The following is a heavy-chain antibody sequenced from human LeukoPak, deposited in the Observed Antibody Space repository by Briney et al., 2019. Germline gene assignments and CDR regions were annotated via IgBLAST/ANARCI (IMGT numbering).Heavy chain of an antibody. D-gene: IGHD1-26*01. V-gene: IGHV3-30*02. Sequence: GGSLRLSCAASGFTFSSYGMHWVRQAPGKGLEWVAFIRYDGSNKYYADSVKGRFTISRDNSKNTLYLQMNSLRAEDTALYYCAKFGYSGSYYGRYDAFDMWGQGTMVTVSS. CDR1: GFTFSSYG. J-gene: IGHJ3*02. CDR2: IRYDGSNK. CDR3: AKFGYSGSYYGRYDAFDM.